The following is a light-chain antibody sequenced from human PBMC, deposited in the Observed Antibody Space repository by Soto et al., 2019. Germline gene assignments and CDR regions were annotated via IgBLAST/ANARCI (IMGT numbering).Light chain of an antibody. CDR1: QSLSTY. V-gene: IGKV3-11*01. Sequence: EIVLTQPPATLSLSPGERATLSCRASQSLSTYLAWYQQKPGQAPRLLIYDASNRVTGIPARFSGSGSGTDFTLTISSLEPEDFAVYYCQHRDSWPLTFGGGTKVDIK. CDR2: DAS. J-gene: IGKJ4*01. CDR3: QHRDSWPLT.